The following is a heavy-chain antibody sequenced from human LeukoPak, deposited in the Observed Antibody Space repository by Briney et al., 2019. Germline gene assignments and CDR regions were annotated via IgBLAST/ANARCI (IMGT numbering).Heavy chain of an antibody. CDR3: ARDGLGYCSGGSCFEVHYFDY. V-gene: IGHV3-30*04. D-gene: IGHD2-15*01. CDR2: ISYDGSNK. J-gene: IGHJ4*02. CDR1: GFTFSSYA. Sequence: GRSLRLSCAASGFTFSSYAMHWVRQAPGKGLEWVAVISYDGSNKYYADSVKGRFTISRDNSKKTLYLQMNSLRAEDTAVYYCARDGLGYCSGGSCFEVHYFDYWGQGTLVTVSS.